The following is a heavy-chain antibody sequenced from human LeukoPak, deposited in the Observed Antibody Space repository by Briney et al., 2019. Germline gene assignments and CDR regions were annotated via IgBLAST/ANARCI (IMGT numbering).Heavy chain of an antibody. CDR2: MYYSGST. D-gene: IGHD2-2*01. V-gene: IGHV4-59*02. CDR1: SGSVSSYY. Sequence: SETLSLTCTVSSGSVSSYYWSWIRQPPGKGLEWIAYMYYSGSTNYNPSLKSRVTISVDTSKNQFSLKLSSVTAADTAVYYCAREGRSLAAAVFDYWGQGTLVTVSS. J-gene: IGHJ4*02. CDR3: AREGRSLAAAVFDY.